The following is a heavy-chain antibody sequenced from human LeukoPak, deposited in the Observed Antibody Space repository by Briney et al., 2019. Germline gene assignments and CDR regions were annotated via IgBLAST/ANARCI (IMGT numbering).Heavy chain of an antibody. CDR2: IYYSGST. CDR3: ARALLRSSGSHFDY. CDR1: GVSVTRTTYY. J-gene: IGHJ4*02. D-gene: IGHD3-22*01. Sequence: SETLSLTCTVSGVSVTRTTYYWSWIRQPPGKALEWIGYIYYSGSTSYNPSLKSRVTISVDTSKNQFSLKLSSVTAADTAVYYCARALLRSSGSHFDYWGQGTLVTVSS. V-gene: IGHV4-61*01.